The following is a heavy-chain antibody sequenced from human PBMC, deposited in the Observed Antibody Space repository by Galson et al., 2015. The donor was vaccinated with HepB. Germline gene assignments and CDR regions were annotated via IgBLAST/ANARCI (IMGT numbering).Heavy chain of an antibody. CDR1: GFTFSSYA. CDR3: AKVDGGGNSNFDY. V-gene: IGHV3-23*01. J-gene: IGHJ4*02. D-gene: IGHD4-23*01. CDR2: ISGSGGST. Sequence: SLRLSCAASGFTFSSYAMSWVRQAPGKGLEWVSAISGSGGSTYYADSVKGRFTISRDNSKNTLYLQMNSLRAEDTAVYYCAKVDGGGNSNFDYWGQGTLVTVSS.